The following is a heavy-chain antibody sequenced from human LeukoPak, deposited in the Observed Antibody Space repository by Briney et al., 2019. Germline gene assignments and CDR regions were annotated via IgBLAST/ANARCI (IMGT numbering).Heavy chain of an antibody. CDR1: GYTFTGYY. V-gene: IGHV1-2*02. D-gene: IGHD1-26*01. CDR2: INPNSGGT. Sequence: ASVKVSCKASGYTFTGYYMHWVRQAPGQGLEWMGWINPNSGGTNYAQKFQGRVTMTRDTSIGTAYMELSRLRSDDTAVYFCARDLKIVGATTTSGGYWGQGTLVTVSS. J-gene: IGHJ4*02. CDR3: ARDLKIVGATTTSGGY.